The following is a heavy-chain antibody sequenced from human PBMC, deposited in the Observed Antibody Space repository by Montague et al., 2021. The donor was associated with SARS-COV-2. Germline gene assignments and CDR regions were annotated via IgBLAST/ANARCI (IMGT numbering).Heavy chain of an antibody. CDR3: ARAVAWIQLWLHYYYYGMDV. J-gene: IGHJ6*02. D-gene: IGHD5-18*01. CDR1: GFTFSSYE. Sequence: SLRLSCSASGFTFSSYEMNWVRQAPGKGLEWVSYISSSGSTIYYADSVKGRFTISRDNAKNSLYLQMNSLRAEDTAVYYCARAVAWIQLWLHYYYYGMDVWGQGTTVTVSS. V-gene: IGHV3-48*03. CDR2: ISSSGSTI.